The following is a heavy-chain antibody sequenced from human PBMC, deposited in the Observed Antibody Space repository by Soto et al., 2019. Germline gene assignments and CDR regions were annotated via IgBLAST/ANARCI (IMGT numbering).Heavy chain of an antibody. J-gene: IGHJ6*03. V-gene: IGHV3-23*01. D-gene: IGHD2-2*01. CDR1: GGTVSNFG. Sequence: GGSLRLSCAASGGTVSNFGRRWVRHATGKGLEWVSEITGSTGTTYYAESVRGRFIISRDNSQNTLHLQMNSLRPEDTAVYYCAKDTSSSPYYMDVWGKGTTVTVSS. CDR3: AKDTSSSPYYMDV. CDR2: ITGSTGTT.